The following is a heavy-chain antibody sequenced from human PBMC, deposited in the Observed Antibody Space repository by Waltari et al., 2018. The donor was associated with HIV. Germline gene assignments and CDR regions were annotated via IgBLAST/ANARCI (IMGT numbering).Heavy chain of an antibody. CDR2: INHSGST. V-gene: IGHV4-34*01. CDR3: ARAGGAAAGKGDY. CDR1: GGSFSGYY. D-gene: IGHD6-13*01. J-gene: IGHJ4*02. Sequence: QVQLQQWGAGLLKPSETLSLTCAVYGGSFSGYYWSWIRQPPGKGLEWIGEINHSGSTNYNPSLKSRVTISVDTSKNQFSLKLSSVTAADTAVYYCARAGGAAAGKGDYWGQGTLVTVSS.